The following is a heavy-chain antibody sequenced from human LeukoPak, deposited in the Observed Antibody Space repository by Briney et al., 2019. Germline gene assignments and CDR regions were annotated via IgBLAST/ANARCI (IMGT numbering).Heavy chain of an antibody. CDR2: INPNSGGT. CDR3: ARGGTYYYDSSGYPSGFDY. J-gene: IGHJ4*02. Sequence: ASVKVSCKASGYTFTGYYMHWVRQAPGQGLEWMGRINPNSGGTNYARKFQGRVTMTRDTSISIAYMELSRLRSDDTAVYYCARGGTYYYDSSGYPSGFDYWGQGTLVTVSS. CDR1: GYTFTGYY. D-gene: IGHD3-22*01. V-gene: IGHV1-2*06.